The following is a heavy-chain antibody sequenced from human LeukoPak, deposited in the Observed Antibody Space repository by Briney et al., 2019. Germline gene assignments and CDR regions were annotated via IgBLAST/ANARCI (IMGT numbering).Heavy chain of an antibody. D-gene: IGHD3-10*01. Sequence: PGGSLRLSCAASGFTFSDYYMSWVRQAPGKGLEWVANIKQDGSEKYYVDSVKGRFTISRDNAKNSLYLQMNSLGAEDTAVYYCAREAMVRGVNNFDYWGQGTLVTVSS. CDR1: GFTFSDYY. J-gene: IGHJ4*02. V-gene: IGHV3-7*01. CDR2: IKQDGSEK. CDR3: AREAMVRGVNNFDY.